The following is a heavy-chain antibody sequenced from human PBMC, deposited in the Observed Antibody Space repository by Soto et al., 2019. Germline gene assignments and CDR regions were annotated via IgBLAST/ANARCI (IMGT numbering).Heavy chain of an antibody. Sequence: EVQLLESGGALVQPGVSLSLSCAASGFTYNNYAMGWVRQAPGKGLEWVPAISSSGYSAYYADSVKGRFTISRDNSRNTMFLQMNKLSAEDTAVYYCAKGSVVVAAKFDSWGQGTQVTVSS. J-gene: IGHJ4*02. V-gene: IGHV3-23*01. CDR2: ISSSGYSA. CDR1: GFTYNNYA. CDR3: AKGSVVVAAKFDS. D-gene: IGHD2-21*02.